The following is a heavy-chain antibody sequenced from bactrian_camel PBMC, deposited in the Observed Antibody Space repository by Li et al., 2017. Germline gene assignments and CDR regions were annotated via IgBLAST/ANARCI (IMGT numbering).Heavy chain of an antibody. Sequence: VQLVESGGGSVKAGGSLTLSCSVSGDTVSSRYMAWFRQAPGQGREGVAAVDSDGRTDTADSVKGRFTISLDNAKNTLYLQMNSLKPEDTAMYYCAALPGTVVAGRCADFGYWGQGTQVTVS. CDR2: VDSDGRT. CDR1: GDTVSSRY. D-gene: IGHD6*01. V-gene: IGHV3S10*01. J-gene: IGHJ6*01. CDR3: AALPGTVVAGRCADFGY.